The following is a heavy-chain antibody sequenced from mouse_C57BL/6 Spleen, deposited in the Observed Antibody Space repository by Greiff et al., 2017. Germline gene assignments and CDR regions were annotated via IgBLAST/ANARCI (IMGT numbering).Heavy chain of an antibody. D-gene: IGHD2-4*01. CDR3: ARVGLDYAMDY. CDR2: IDPSDSET. CDR1: GYTFTSYW. J-gene: IGHJ4*01. Sequence: VQLQQPGAELVRPGSSVKLSCKASGYTFTSYWMHWVKQRPIQGLEWIGNIDPSDSETHYNQKFKDKATLTVDKSSSTAYMQLSSLTSEDSAVYYCARVGLDYAMDYWGQGTSVTVSS. V-gene: IGHV1-52*01.